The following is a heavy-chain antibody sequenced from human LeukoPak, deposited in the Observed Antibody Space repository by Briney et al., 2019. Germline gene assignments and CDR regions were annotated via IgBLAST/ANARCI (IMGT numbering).Heavy chain of an antibody. J-gene: IGHJ5*02. D-gene: IGHD6-13*01. Sequence: SETLSLTCTVSGGSISSYYWSWIRQPPGKGLEWIGYIYYSGSTNYNPSLKSRVSISVDTSKNQFSLKLRSVTAADTAVYYCARTAGSSSWTTWGQGTLVTVAS. CDR2: IYYSGST. CDR3: ARTAGSSSWTT. CDR1: GGSISSYY. V-gene: IGHV4-59*01.